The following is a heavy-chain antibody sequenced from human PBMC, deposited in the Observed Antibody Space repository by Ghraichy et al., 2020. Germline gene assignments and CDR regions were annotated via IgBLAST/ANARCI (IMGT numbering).Heavy chain of an antibody. CDR2: ISSGSSYT. J-gene: IGHJ5*02. CDR1: GFTFSDHY. Sequence: LSLTCAASGFTFSDHYMSWIRQAPGKGLEWVSYISSGSSYTNYTDSVKGRFTISRDNAKNSLYLQMNSLRAEDTAVYYCASAPSEHNWFDPWGQGILVTVSS. CDR3: ASAPSEHNWFDP. V-gene: IGHV3-11*03.